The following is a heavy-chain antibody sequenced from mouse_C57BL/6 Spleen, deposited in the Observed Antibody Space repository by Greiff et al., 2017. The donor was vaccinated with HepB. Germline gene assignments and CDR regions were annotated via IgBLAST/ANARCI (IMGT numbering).Heavy chain of an antibody. J-gene: IGHJ2*01. D-gene: IGHD2-3*01. CDR3: ARRGDGYLYFDY. Sequence: QVQLQQPGAELVMPGASVKLSCKASGYTFTSYWMHWVKQRPGQGLEWIGEIDPSDSYTNYNQKFKGKSTLTVDKSSSTAYMQLSSLTSEDSAVYYCARRGDGYLYFDYWGQGTTLTVSS. CDR1: GYTFTSYW. V-gene: IGHV1-69*01. CDR2: IDPSDSYT.